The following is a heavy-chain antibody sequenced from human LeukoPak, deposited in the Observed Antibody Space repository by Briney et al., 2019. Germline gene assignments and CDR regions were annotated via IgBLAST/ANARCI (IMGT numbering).Heavy chain of an antibody. D-gene: IGHD6-13*01. CDR2: IYTSGST. J-gene: IGHJ5*02. CDR3: ARWGIAAAGTGSWFVP. V-gene: IGHV4-4*07. CDR1: GGSISSYY. Sequence: SETLSLTCTVSGGSISSYYWSWIRQPAGKGREWIGRIYTSGSTNYNPSLKSRVTMSVDTSKNQFSLKLSSVTAADTAVYYCARWGIAAAGTGSWFVPWGQGTLVTVSS.